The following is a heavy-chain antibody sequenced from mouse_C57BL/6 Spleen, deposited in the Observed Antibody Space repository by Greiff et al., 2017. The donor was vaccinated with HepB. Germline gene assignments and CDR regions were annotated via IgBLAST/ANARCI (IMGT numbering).Heavy chain of an antibody. CDR3: ARHYGSSYGYFDV. CDR2: ISNGGGST. Sequence: VQLKESGGGLVQPGGSLKLSCAASGFTFSDYYMYWVRQTPEKRLEWVAYISNGGGSTYYPDTVKGRFTISRDNAKNTLYLQMSRLKSEDTAMYYCARHYGSSYGYFDVWGTGTTVTVSS. J-gene: IGHJ1*03. V-gene: IGHV5-12*01. CDR1: GFTFSDYY. D-gene: IGHD1-1*01.